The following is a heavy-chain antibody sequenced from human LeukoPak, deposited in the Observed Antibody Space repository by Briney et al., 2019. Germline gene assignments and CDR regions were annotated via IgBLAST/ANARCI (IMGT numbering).Heavy chain of an antibody. CDR2: INPNSGGT. D-gene: IGHD3-9*01. V-gene: IGHV1-2*02. CDR1: GYTFTGYC. J-gene: IGHJ4*02. CDR3: APSYTSVDILTGYYLDY. Sequence: ASVKVSCKASGYTFTGYCMHWVRQAPGQGREWMGWINPNSGGTNYAQKFQGRVTMTRDTSISTAYMELSRLRSDDTAVYYCAPSYTSVDILTGYYLDYWGQGTLVTVSS.